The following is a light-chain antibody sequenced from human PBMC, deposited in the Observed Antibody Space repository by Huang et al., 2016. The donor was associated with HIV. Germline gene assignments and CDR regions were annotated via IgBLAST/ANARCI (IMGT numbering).Light chain of an antibody. CDR2: DAS. CDR3: QQRSVWPPTLT. V-gene: IGKV3-11*01. CDR1: QSVNTQ. J-gene: IGKJ4*01. Sequence: EIVLTQSPATLSLSPGERATLSCRASQSVNTQLAWFQQRPGQAPRLLIYDASTRATGIPARFSGSGSGTDFTLTISSLEPADVAVYYCQQRSVWPPTLTFGGGTRVEIK.